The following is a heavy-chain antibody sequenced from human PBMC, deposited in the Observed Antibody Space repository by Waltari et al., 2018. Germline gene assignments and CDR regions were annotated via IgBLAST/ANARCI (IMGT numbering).Heavy chain of an antibody. D-gene: IGHD3-3*01. CDR1: GFTFRHHG. J-gene: IGHJ3*02. V-gene: IGHV3-33*01. Sequence: QVQLVESGGGVVQSGRSLRLSCVGSGFTFRHHGMNGVRQAPGKGLEWVAGIWYDGSNKNYVDSVKGRFTISRDNSKNTLYLEMNSLRAEDTAVYFCARGDGGSGLGASDIWGQGTMVTVSS. CDR3: ARGDGGSGLGASDI. CDR2: IWYDGSNK.